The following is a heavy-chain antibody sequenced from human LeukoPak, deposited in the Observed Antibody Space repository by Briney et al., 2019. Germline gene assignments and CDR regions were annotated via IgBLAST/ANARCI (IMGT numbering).Heavy chain of an antibody. Sequence: SVKVSCKASGGTFSSYAISWVRQAPGQGLEWMGGIISIFDTANYAQKFQGRVTITADESTSTAYMELSSLRSEDTAVYYCASLDCSNTSCYDYWGQGTLVTVSS. V-gene: IGHV1-69*13. CDR3: ASLDCSNTSCYDY. J-gene: IGHJ4*02. CDR2: IISIFDTA. CDR1: GGTFSSYA. D-gene: IGHD2-2*01.